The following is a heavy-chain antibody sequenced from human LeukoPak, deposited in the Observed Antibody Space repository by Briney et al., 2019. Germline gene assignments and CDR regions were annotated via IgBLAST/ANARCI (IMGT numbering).Heavy chain of an antibody. CDR2: IYHSGST. CDR3: ARVGGPAYDSSGYIDY. D-gene: IGHD3-22*01. Sequence: PSETLSLTCAVSGGSISSSNWWSWVRQPPGKGLEWIGEIYHSGSTNYNPSLKSRVTISVDKSKNQFSLKLSSVTAADTAVYYCARVGGPAYDSSGYIDYWGQGTLVTVSS. CDR1: GGSISSSNW. V-gene: IGHV4-4*02. J-gene: IGHJ4*02.